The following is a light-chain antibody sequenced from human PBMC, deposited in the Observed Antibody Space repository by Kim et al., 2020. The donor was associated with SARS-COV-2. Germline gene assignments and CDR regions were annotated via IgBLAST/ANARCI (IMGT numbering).Light chain of an antibody. CDR2: DAP. CDR1: QNIRSY. CDR3: QRRNSGAC. J-gene: IGKJ4*01. V-gene: IGKV3-11*01. Sequence: EIALTQSPATLSLSPGEGATLSCRASQNIRSYLAWYQQRPGQAPRLLIYDAPTRVTGIPARFSGRGSGTDFTLSISSLEPEDFAVYYCQRRNSGACLGGGTKGDIK.